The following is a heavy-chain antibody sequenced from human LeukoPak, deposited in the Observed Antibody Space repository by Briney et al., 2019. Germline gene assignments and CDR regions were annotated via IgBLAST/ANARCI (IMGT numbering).Heavy chain of an antibody. CDR3: ARADYYGSGYYFDY. CDR1: GGSISSYY. CDR2: IYYSGST. J-gene: IGHJ4*02. V-gene: IGHV4-59*01. D-gene: IGHD3-10*01. Sequence: SGTLSLTCTVSGGSISSYYWSWIRQPPRQGLEWIGYIYYSGSTNYNPSLKSRVTISVDTSKNQFSLKLSSVTAADTAVYYCARADYYGSGYYFDYWGQGTLVTVSS.